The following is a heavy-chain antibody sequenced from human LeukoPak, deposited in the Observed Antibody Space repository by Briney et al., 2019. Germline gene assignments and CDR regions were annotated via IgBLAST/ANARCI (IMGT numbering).Heavy chain of an antibody. CDR2: IYYSGST. CDR3: ARKLELFLNWDY. D-gene: IGHD1-7*01. J-gene: IGHJ4*02. Sequence: PSETLSLTCTVSGGSISSSSYYWGWIRQPPGKGLEWIGSIYYSGSTYYNPSLKSRVTISVDTSKNQFSLKLSSVTAADTAVYYCARKLELFLNWDYWGQGTLVTVSS. CDR1: GGSISSSSYY. V-gene: IGHV4-39*07.